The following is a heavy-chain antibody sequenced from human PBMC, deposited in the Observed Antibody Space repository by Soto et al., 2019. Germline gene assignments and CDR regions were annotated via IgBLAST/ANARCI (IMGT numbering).Heavy chain of an antibody. D-gene: IGHD1-26*01. Sequence: SETLSLTCTVSGGSISSAAYYWSWIRQHPGKGLEWIGYVSHSGSTYYNPSLKSRVTISVDTSKSQFSLKLNSVTAADTAVYYCARDRTNRGGSHYDAFDIRGQGTMXTVSS. CDR3: ARDRTNRGGSHYDAFDI. CDR2: VSHSGST. V-gene: IGHV4-31*02. J-gene: IGHJ3*02. CDR1: GGSISSAAYY.